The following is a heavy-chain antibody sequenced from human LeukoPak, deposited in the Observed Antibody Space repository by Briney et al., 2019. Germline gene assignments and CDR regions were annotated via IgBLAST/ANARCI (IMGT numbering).Heavy chain of an antibody. D-gene: IGHD3-3*01. CDR2: INPSGGST. CDR1: GYTFTSYY. CDR3: ARDLVYYDFWSGYYGVPNDAFDI. V-gene: IGHV1-46*01. J-gene: IGHJ3*02. Sequence: ASVKVSCKASGYTFTSYYMHWVRQAPGQGLEWMGIINPSGGSTSYAQKFQGRVTMTGDTSTSTVYMELSSLRSEDTAVYYCARDLVYYDFWSGYYGVPNDAFDIWGQGTMVTVSS.